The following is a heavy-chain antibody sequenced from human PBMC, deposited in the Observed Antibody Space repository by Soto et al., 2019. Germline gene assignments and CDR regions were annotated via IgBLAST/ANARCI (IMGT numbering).Heavy chain of an antibody. J-gene: IGHJ5*02. CDR1: RGTFSSYA. Sequence: SVKRSCKGSRGTFSSYAISWGRQAPGKGLEWMGGIIPIFGTANYAQKFQGRVTITADESTSTAYMELSSLRSEDTAVYYCASDRKDYYDSSGYGPHWFDPWGQGTLVTASS. CDR3: ASDRKDYYDSSGYGPHWFDP. D-gene: IGHD3-22*01. CDR2: IIPIFGTA. V-gene: IGHV1-69*13.